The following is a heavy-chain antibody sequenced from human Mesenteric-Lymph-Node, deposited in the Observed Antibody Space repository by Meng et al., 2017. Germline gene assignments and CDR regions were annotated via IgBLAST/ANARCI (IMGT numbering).Heavy chain of an antibody. D-gene: IGHD1-26*01. CDR1: GYTFTSYD. Sequence: GKLEQSGAEVQKPGASVMVSCKAYGYTFTSYDINWVRQATGQGLEWMGWMNPNSGNTGYAQKFQGRVTMTRNTSISTAYMELSSLRSEDTAVYYCARGAEWEVTDYWGQGTLVTVSS. CDR2: MNPNSGNT. CDR3: ARGAEWEVTDY. V-gene: IGHV1-8*01. J-gene: IGHJ4*02.